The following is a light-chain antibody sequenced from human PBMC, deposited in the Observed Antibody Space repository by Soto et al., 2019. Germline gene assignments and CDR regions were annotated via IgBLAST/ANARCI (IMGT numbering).Light chain of an antibody. CDR3: SSFTFTATWV. Sequence: QSVLTQPASVSGSPGQSITISCIGTSSDIGVYNYVSWYQQHPDKAPKLMIYDVTKRPSGVSDRFSGSKSGNTASLTISELQAEDEADYYCSSFTFTATWVFGGGTKLTVL. CDR2: DVT. V-gene: IGLV2-14*01. J-gene: IGLJ3*02. CDR1: SSDIGVYNY.